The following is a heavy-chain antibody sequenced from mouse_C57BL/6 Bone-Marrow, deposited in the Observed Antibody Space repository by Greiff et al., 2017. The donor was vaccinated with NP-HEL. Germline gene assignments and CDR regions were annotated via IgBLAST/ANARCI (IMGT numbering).Heavy chain of an antibody. CDR1: GCTFTSYG. CDR3: ARGGLFAY. CDR2: IYPRSGNT. V-gene: IGHV1-81*01. J-gene: IGHJ3*01. Sequence: VKLQESGAELARPGASVKLSCKASGCTFTSYGISWVKQRTGQGLEWIGEIYPRSGNTYYNEKFKGKATLTADKSSSTAYMELRSLTSEDSAVYFCARGGLFAYWGQGTLVTVSA.